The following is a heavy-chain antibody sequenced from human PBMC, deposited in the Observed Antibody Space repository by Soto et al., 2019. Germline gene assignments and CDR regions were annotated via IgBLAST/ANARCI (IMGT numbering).Heavy chain of an antibody. CDR1: GYTFTSYG. J-gene: IGHJ4*02. V-gene: IGHV1-18*01. CDR2: ISTYNGNT. D-gene: IGHD6-13*01. CDR3: ARRYSSSWFFDY. Sequence: ASVKVSCKASGYTFTSYGISWVRQAPGQGLEWMGWISTYNGNTEYAQKLQGRVTMTTDTSTSTAYMELRSLRSDDTAVYYCARRYSSSWFFDYWGQGTLVTVSS.